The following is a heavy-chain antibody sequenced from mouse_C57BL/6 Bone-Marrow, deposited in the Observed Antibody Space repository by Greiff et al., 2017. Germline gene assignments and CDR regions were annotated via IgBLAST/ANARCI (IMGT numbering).Heavy chain of an antibody. CDR1: GFSLTSYG. Sequence: VQLVESGPGLVQPSQSLSITCPVSGFSLTSYGVHWVRQSPGKGLEWLGVIWSGGSTDSNAAFISRLSISKDNSRSQVFFKMNSLQADDTAIYYCARSWAFDYWGQGTTLTVSS. D-gene: IGHD4-1*01. CDR3: ARSWAFDY. CDR2: IWSGGST. J-gene: IGHJ2*01. V-gene: IGHV2-2*01.